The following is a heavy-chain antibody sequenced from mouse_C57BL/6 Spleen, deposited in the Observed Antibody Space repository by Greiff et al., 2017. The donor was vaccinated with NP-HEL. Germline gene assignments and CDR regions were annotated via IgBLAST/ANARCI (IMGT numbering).Heavy chain of an antibody. V-gene: IGHV1-15*01. Sequence: QVQLQQSGAELVRPGASVTLSCKASGYTFTDYEMHWVKQTPVHGLEWIGAIDPETGGTAYNQKFKGKAILTADKSSSTAYMELRSLTSEDSAVYYCTELTGAYYAMDYWGQGTSVTVSS. D-gene: IGHD4-1*01. CDR3: TELTGAYYAMDY. J-gene: IGHJ4*01. CDR2: IDPETGGT. CDR1: GYTFTDYE.